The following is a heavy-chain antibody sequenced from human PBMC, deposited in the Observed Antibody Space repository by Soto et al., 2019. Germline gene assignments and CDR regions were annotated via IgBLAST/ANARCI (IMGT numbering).Heavy chain of an antibody. V-gene: IGHV4-59*01. Sequence: SETLSLTCTVSGGSISSYYWSWLRQPPGKGLEWIGYIYYSGSTNYNPSLKSRVTISVDTSKNQFSLKLTSVTAADTAVYYCARGGGIVVVTAPYDHWGQGTLVTVSS. CDR3: ARGGGIVVVTAPYDH. D-gene: IGHD2-21*02. J-gene: IGHJ4*02. CDR1: GGSISSYY. CDR2: IYYSGST.